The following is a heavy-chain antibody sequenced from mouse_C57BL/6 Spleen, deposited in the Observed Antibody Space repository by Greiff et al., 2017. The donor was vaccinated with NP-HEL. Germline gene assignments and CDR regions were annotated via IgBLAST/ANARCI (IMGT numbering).Heavy chain of an antibody. CDR3: ARGGGNYGLYYFDY. V-gene: IGHV1-50*01. J-gene: IGHJ2*01. D-gene: IGHD2-1*01. CDR2: IDPSDSYT. CDR1: GYTFTSYW. Sequence: QVQLQQPGAELVKPGASVKLSCKASGYTFTSYWMQWVKQRPGQGLEWIGEIDPSDSYTNYNQKFKGKATLTVDTSSSTAYMQLSSLTSEDSAVYYCARGGGNYGLYYFDYWGQGTTLTVSS.